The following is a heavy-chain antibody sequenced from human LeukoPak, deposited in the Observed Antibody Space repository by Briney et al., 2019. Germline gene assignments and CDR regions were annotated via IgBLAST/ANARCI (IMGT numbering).Heavy chain of an antibody. CDR3: ARNLLYDSRWGVYFDY. CDR2: IKQDGSEI. Sequence: GGSLRLSSAASGFTFSSYWMSWVRQAPGKGLEWVANIKQDGSEIYYVDSVKGRFTISRDNAKNSLYLQMNSLRAEDTAVYYCARNLLYDSRWGVYFDYWGQGTLVTVSS. CDR1: GFTFSSYW. J-gene: IGHJ4*02. D-gene: IGHD3-22*01. V-gene: IGHV3-7*01.